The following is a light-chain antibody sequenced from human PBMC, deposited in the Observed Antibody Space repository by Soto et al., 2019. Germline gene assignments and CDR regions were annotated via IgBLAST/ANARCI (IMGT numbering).Light chain of an antibody. J-gene: IGLJ3*02. Sequence: QSVLTQPASVSGSPGQSITISCTGTSSDVGSYNLVSWYQQYPGKAPKLMIYEVSKRPSGVSNRFSGSKSGNTASLTISGLQAEDEADYHCCSYAGSSTWVFGGGTKLTVL. CDR3: CSYAGSSTWV. CDR2: EVS. CDR1: SSDVGSYNL. V-gene: IGLV2-23*02.